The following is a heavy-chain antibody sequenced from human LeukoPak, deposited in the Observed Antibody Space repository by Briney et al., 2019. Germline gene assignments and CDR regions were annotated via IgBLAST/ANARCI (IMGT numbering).Heavy chain of an antibody. J-gene: IGHJ4*02. D-gene: IGHD1-26*01. CDR2: IYYSGST. Sequence: SETLSLTCTVSGGSISSYYWSWIRQPPGKGLEWIGYIYYSGSTDYNPSLKSRVTISVETSKNQFSLKLSSVTAADTAVYYCAREVGAISLGYWGQGTLVTVSS. CDR3: AREVGAISLGY. V-gene: IGHV4-59*12. CDR1: GGSISSYY.